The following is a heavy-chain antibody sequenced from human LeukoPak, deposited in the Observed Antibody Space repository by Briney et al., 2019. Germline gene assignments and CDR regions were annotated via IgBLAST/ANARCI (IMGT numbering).Heavy chain of an antibody. V-gene: IGHV6-1*01. D-gene: IGHD6-13*01. J-gene: IGHJ5*02. Sequence: SQTLSLTCAISGDSVSSNSAAWNWIRQSPPRGLEWLGRTYYRSKWYNDYAVSVKSRITINPDTSKNQFSLQLNSVTPEDTAVYYCARVGFPYSSSWYESDAIYNWFDPWGQGTLVTVSS. CDR1: GDSVSSNSAA. CDR2: TYYRSKWYN. CDR3: ARVGFPYSSSWYESDAIYNWFDP.